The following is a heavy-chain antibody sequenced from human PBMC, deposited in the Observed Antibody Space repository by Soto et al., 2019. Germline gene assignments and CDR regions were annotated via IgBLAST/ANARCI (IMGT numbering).Heavy chain of an antibody. V-gene: IGHV5-10-1*01. Sequence: LGESLKISCKGSGYSFTSYWISWVRQMPGKGLEWMGRIDPSDSYTNYSPSFQGHVTISADKSISTAYLQWSSLKASDTAMYYCATLNSIAAAENYYYYGMDVWSQGTTVTVS. D-gene: IGHD6-13*01. CDR2: IDPSDSYT. CDR1: GYSFTSYW. CDR3: ATLNSIAAAENYYYYGMDV. J-gene: IGHJ6*02.